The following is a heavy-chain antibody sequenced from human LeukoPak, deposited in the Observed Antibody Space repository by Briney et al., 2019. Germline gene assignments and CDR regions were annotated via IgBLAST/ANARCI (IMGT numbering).Heavy chain of an antibody. CDR3: AKWLRVATTYFDY. Sequence: GGSLRLSCAASGFTFSSYWMSWVRQTPGKGLEWVSTIPDGSSNTYYADSVKGRFTISRDNSKNTLYLQMNSLGAEDTAVYYCAKWLRVATTYFDYWGQGTLVTVSS. V-gene: IGHV3-23*01. D-gene: IGHD5-24*01. CDR1: GFTFSSYW. CDR2: IPDGSSNT. J-gene: IGHJ4*02.